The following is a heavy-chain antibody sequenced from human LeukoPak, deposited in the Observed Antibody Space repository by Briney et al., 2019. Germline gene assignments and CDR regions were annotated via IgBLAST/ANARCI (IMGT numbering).Heavy chain of an antibody. Sequence: SETLSLTCTVSGGSISGYYWSWIRQTPPKGLQWIGDIHYIGGTTYYPSLNSRVPISVVKSHNQFFLLLTSFTAAANTADYCARQGVSSYQYYFDYWGQGTMVTVSS. CDR3: ARQGVSSYQYYFDY. J-gene: IGHJ4*02. V-gene: IGHV4-59*08. CDR1: GGSISGYY. D-gene: IGHD3-22*01. CDR2: IHYIGGT.